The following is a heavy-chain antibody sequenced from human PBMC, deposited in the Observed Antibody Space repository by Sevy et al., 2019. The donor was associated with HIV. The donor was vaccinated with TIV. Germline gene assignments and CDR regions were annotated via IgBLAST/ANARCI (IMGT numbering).Heavy chain of an antibody. J-gene: IGHJ4*02. CDR1: GFTFSSYS. Sequence: GGSLRLSCAASGFTFSSYSMNWVRQAPGKGLEWVSSISSSSSYIYYADSVKGRFTISRDNAKNSLYLQMNSLRAEDTAVYYCARVDQIWSGYCGYWGQGTLVTVSS. V-gene: IGHV3-21*01. CDR3: ARVDQIWSGYCGY. CDR2: ISSSSSYI. D-gene: IGHD3-3*01.